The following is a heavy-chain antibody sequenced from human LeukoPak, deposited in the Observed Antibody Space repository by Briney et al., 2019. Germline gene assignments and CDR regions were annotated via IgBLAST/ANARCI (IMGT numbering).Heavy chain of an antibody. Sequence: ASEKVSCKASGYTFTGYYMHWVRQAPGQGLEWMGWINPNSGGTNYAQKFQGRVTMTRDTSISTAYMELSRLRSDDTAVYYCARNSEYDILTGRVVPSGMDVWGQGTTVTVSS. CDR2: INPNSGGT. J-gene: IGHJ6*02. CDR1: GYTFTGYY. V-gene: IGHV1-2*02. D-gene: IGHD3-9*01. CDR3: ARNSEYDILTGRVVPSGMDV.